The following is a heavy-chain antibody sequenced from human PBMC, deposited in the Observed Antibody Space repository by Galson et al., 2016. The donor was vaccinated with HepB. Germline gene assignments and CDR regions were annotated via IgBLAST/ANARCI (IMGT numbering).Heavy chain of an antibody. Sequence: PALVKPTQTLTLTCNFSGFSLSSTGEAAGWIRQPPGKALEWLALIFWDDDKFYSPILKTRLSIMKDSSKNQVVLIMTNMDPGDTATYFCAHRLTWWTQLWLWGGFDYWGQGTLVTVSS. D-gene: IGHD5-18*01. V-gene: IGHV2-5*02. CDR2: IFWDDDK. CDR3: AHRLTWWTQLWLWGGFDY. CDR1: GFSLSSTGEA. J-gene: IGHJ4*02.